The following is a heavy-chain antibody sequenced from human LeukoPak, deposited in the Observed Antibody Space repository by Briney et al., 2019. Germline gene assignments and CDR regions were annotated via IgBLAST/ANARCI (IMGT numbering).Heavy chain of an antibody. Sequence: ASVKVSCKASGYTFTSYDINWVRQATGQGLEWMGWMNPNSGNTGYAQKFQGRVTMTRNTSISTAYMELSSLRSEDTAVYYCARDVWIAARFRYYYYMDVWGKGTTVTVSS. V-gene: IGHV1-8*01. J-gene: IGHJ6*03. CDR1: GYTFTSYD. D-gene: IGHD6-6*01. CDR3: ARDVWIAARFRYYYYMDV. CDR2: MNPNSGNT.